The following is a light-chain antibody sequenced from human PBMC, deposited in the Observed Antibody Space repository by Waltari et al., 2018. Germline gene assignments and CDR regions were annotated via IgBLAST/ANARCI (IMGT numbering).Light chain of an antibody. CDR1: QSVRSN. CDR3: QQYNDRYS. V-gene: IGKV3-15*01. Sequence: EIVMTQSPATLSVSPGERATLSCRASQSVRSNLAWYQQKPGQAPRLLIYDASTRATGLPARFSGSGSGTEFTLTISSLQSEDSAVYYCQQYNDRYSFGQGTKLKIK. J-gene: IGKJ2*03. CDR2: DAS.